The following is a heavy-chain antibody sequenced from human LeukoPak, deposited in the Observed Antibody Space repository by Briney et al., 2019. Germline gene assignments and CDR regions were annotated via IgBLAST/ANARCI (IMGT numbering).Heavy chain of an antibody. CDR1: GGSISSYY. J-gene: IGHJ5*02. CDR2: IYTSGST. V-gene: IGHV4-4*07. Sequence: SETLSLTCTVSGGSISSYYWSWIRQPAGKGLEWIGRIYTSGSTNYNPSLKSRVTMSVDTSKNQFSLKLSSVTAADTAVYYCARDWIVAPAAMYPHPVGYWFDPWGQGTLVTVSS. D-gene: IGHD2-2*01. CDR3: ARDWIVAPAAMYPHPVGYWFDP.